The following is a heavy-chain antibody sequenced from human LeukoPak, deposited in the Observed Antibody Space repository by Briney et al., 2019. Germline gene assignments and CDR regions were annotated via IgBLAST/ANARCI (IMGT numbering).Heavy chain of an antibody. D-gene: IGHD2-15*01. Sequence: ASVKVSCEASGYTLTNYNISWVRQAPGQGLEWMGWINTHKGHTNFLQKFQGRVTVTTDISTNTAYMELRRLRSDDTAVYYCAREFGHCSGDNCFYFFDSWGQGSLVIVSS. CDR3: AREFGHCSGDNCFYFFDS. V-gene: IGHV1-18*01. CDR2: INTHKGHT. CDR1: GYTLTNYN. J-gene: IGHJ4*02.